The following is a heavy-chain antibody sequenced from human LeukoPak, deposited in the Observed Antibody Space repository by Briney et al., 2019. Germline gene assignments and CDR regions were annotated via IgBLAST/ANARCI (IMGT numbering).Heavy chain of an antibody. CDR1: GFSFSSYA. D-gene: IGHD5-18*01. Sequence: PGESLRLSCAASGFSFSSYAMSWVRQAPGKGLEWVAVISYDGSNKYYADSVKGRFTISRDNAKTSLYLQMNSLRAEDTAVYYCARDLSGVTGYTYGRGIDYWGQGTLVTVSS. J-gene: IGHJ4*02. V-gene: IGHV3-30*03. CDR3: ARDLSGVTGYTYGRGIDY. CDR2: ISYDGSNK.